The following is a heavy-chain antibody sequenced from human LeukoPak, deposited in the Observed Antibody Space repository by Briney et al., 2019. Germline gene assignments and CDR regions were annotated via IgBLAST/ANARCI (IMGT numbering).Heavy chain of an antibody. D-gene: IGHD3-16*01. V-gene: IGHV4-30-2*01. Sequence: SQTLSLTCAVSGGSISSGGYSWSWIRQPPGTGLEWIGYIYHSGSTYYNPSLKSRVTISVDRSKNQFSLKLSSVTAADTAVYYCARRWVYDKRAFDAWGQGTMVTVSS. CDR3: ARRWVYDKRAFDA. CDR2: IYHSGST. J-gene: IGHJ3*01. CDR1: GGSISSGGYS.